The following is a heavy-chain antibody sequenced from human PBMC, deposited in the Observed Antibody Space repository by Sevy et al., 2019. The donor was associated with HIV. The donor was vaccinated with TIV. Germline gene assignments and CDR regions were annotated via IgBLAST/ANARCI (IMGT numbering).Heavy chain of an antibody. CDR3: ARALVVVPAATLGY. D-gene: IGHD2-2*01. CDR2: IKQDGSEK. V-gene: IGHV3-7*01. Sequence: GGSLRPSCAASGFTFSSYWMSWVRQAPGKGLEWVANIKQDGSEKYYVDSVKGRFTISRDNAKNSLYLQMNSLRAEDTAVYYCARALVVVPAATLGYWGQGTLVTVSS. CDR1: GFTFSSYW. J-gene: IGHJ4*02.